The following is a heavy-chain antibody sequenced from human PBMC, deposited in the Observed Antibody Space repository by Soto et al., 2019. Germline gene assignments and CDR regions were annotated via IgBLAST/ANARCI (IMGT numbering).Heavy chain of an antibody. Sequence: SETLSLTCAVYGESFSGYYWSWIRQPPGKGLEWIGEINHSGSTNYNPSLKSRVTISVDTSKNQFSLKLSSVTAADTAVYYCARGYLTTVTTYYYYGMDVWGQGTTVTVSS. D-gene: IGHD4-4*01. J-gene: IGHJ6*02. CDR2: INHSGST. V-gene: IGHV4-34*01. CDR1: GESFSGYY. CDR3: ARGYLTTVTTYYYYGMDV.